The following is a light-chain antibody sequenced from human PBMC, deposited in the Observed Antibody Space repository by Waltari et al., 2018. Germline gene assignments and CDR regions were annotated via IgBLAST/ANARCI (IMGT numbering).Light chain of an antibody. CDR1: RSISTW. CDR3: QQYNSYWWT. CDR2: KAS. Sequence: TCLASRSISTWVAWYQQKAGKAPKLLISKASILESWVPSRFSGSGSGTDFTLTISSLQPEDFATYYCQQYNSYWWTFGQGTKVEIK. V-gene: IGKV1-5*03. J-gene: IGKJ1*01.